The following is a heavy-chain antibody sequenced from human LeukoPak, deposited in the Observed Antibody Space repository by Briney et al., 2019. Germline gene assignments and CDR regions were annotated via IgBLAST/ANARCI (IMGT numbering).Heavy chain of an antibody. Sequence: SETLSLTCTVSGGSISSYYWSWIRQPAGKGLEWIGRIYTSGSTNYNPSPKSRVTMSVDTSKNQFSLKLSSVTAADTAVYCCARAPYSSSSYYYGMDVWGQGTTVIVSS. CDR2: IYTSGST. CDR1: GGSISSYY. J-gene: IGHJ6*02. D-gene: IGHD6-6*01. V-gene: IGHV4-4*07. CDR3: ARAPYSSSSYYYGMDV.